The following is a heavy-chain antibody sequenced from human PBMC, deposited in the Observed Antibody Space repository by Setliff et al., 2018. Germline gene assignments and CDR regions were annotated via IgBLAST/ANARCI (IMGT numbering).Heavy chain of an antibody. D-gene: IGHD3-10*01. CDR3: ATDGVITMVRGVIITESLFDFDY. Sequence: GASVKVSCKVSGYTLTELSMHWVRQAPGQGLEWMGRINPNSGGTNYAQKFQGWVTMTRDTSITTAYMELSRLTSDDMAVYFCATDGVITMVRGVIITESLFDFDYWGQGTLVTVSS. CDR2: INPNSGGT. CDR1: GYTLTELS. V-gene: IGHV1-2*04. J-gene: IGHJ4*02.